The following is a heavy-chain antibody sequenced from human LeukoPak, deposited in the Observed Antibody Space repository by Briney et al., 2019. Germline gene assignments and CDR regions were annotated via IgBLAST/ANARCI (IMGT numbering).Heavy chain of an antibody. Sequence: ASVKVSCKASGYTFTSYYMHWVRRAPGQGLEWMGIINPSGGSTSYAQKFQGRVTMTRDTSTSTVYMELSSLRSEDTAVYYCARDYEGVYGSYESHYFDYWGQGTLVTVSS. CDR3: ARDYEGVYGSYESHYFDY. V-gene: IGHV1-46*01. CDR2: INPSGGST. J-gene: IGHJ4*02. D-gene: IGHD1-26*01. CDR1: GYTFTSYY.